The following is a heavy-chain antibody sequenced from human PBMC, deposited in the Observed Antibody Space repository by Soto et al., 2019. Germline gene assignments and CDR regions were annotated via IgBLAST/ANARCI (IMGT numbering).Heavy chain of an antibody. CDR3: VRVARETLTAFDI. V-gene: IGHV1-2*02. CDR1: GYTFTGYY. Sequence: ASVKVSCKASGYTFTGYYMHWVRQAPGQGLEWMGWINPNSGGTNYAQKFQGRVTMTRDTSISTAYMELSRLRSDDTAVYYCVRVARETLTAFDIWGQGTMVTVSS. J-gene: IGHJ3*02. D-gene: IGHD5-12*01. CDR2: INPNSGGT.